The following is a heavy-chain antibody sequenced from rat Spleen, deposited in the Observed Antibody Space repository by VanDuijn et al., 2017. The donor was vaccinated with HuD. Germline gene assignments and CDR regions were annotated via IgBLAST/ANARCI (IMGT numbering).Heavy chain of an antibody. Sequence: QVQLKESGPGLVQPSQTLSLTCTVSGFSLTSYDVHWVRQPPGKGLEWMGVIWSNGGTDYNSAIKSRLSISRDTSKSQVFLKMNSLQTEDTAMYFCARDPGNNPYFMDAWGQGVSVAVSS. J-gene: IGHJ4*01. CDR3: ARDPGNNPYFMDA. D-gene: IGHD1-4*01. CDR2: IWSNGGT. V-gene: IGHV2-47*01. CDR1: GFSLTSYD.